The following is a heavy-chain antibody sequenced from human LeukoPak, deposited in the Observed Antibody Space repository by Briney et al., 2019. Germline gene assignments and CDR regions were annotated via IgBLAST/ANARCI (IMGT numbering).Heavy chain of an antibody. D-gene: IGHD5-18*01. CDR3: ASDIGGTAMVKDY. CDR1: GFTFSSYS. J-gene: IGHJ4*02. Sequence: PGGSLRLSCAASGFTFSSYSMNWVRQAPGKGLEWVSSISSSSSYIYYADSVKGRFTISRDNAKNSLYLQMNSLRAEDTAVYYCASDIGGTAMVKDYWGQGTLVTVSS. CDR2: ISSSSSYI. V-gene: IGHV3-21*01.